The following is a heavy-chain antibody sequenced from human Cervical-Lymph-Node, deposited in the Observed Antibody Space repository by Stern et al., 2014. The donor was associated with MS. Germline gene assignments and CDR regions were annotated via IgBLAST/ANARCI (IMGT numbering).Heavy chain of an antibody. D-gene: IGHD3-16*02. CDR3: AKDISERHYYFDS. CDR1: GFTFDDCA. Sequence: EVQLVESGGGSVQPGRSLRLSCAASGFTFDDCAIHWVRQAPGKGLEWVSGISWNSNNIGYAGSVRGRFTISRDNAKNSLYLQMNGLRPEDTALYYCAKDISERHYYFDSWGEGTLVTVSS. CDR2: ISWNSNNI. J-gene: IGHJ4*02. V-gene: IGHV3-9*01.